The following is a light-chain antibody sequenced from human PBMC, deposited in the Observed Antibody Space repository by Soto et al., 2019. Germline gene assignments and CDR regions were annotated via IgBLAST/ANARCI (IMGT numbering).Light chain of an antibody. CDR1: QSISTW. V-gene: IGKV1-5*01. CDR2: DAS. J-gene: IGKJ1*01. Sequence: DIQLTQSPSTLSASVGDRVTITCRASQSISTWLAWYQQKPGKAPELLIYDASTLQSGVPSRFSGSGSGTELTLTITNLQPADFATYYCQQYNSSPTFGQGTKVDIK. CDR3: QQYNSSPT.